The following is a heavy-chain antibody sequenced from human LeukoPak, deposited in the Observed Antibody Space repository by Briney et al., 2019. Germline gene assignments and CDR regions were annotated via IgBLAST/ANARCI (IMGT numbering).Heavy chain of an antibody. CDR1: GGSISSGGYY. Sequence: SETLSLTCTVSGGSISSGGYYWSWIRQHPGKGLEWIGYIYYSGSTYYNPSLKSRVTISVDTSKNQFSLKLSSVTAADTAVYYCAREVVVPAAIDLNWFDPWGQGTLATVSS. D-gene: IGHD2-2*01. J-gene: IGHJ5*02. CDR3: AREVVVPAAIDLNWFDP. V-gene: IGHV4-31*03. CDR2: IYYSGST.